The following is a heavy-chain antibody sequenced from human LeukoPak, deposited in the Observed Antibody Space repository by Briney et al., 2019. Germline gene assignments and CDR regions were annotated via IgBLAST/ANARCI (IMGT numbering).Heavy chain of an antibody. V-gene: IGHV7-4-1*02. D-gene: IGHD1-26*01. CDR2: INTNTGNP. Sequence: ASVKVSCKASGYTFTSYAMNWVRQAPGQGLEWMGWINTNTGNPTYAQGFTGRFVFSLDTSVSTVYLQISSLKAEDTAVYYCARAFTPARELLHYFDYWGQGTLVTVSS. CDR1: GYTFTSYA. CDR3: ARAFTPARELLHYFDY. J-gene: IGHJ4*02.